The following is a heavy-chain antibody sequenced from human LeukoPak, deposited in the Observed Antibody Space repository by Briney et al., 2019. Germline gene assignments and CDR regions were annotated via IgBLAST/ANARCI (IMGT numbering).Heavy chain of an antibody. CDR3: ARRQILGYCSSTSCYGNWFDP. V-gene: IGHV5-51*01. CDR1: GYSFTSYW. CDR2: IYPGDSGT. J-gene: IGHJ5*02. Sequence: GESLKISCKGSGYSFTSYWIGWVRQMPGKGLEWMGIIYPGDSGTRYSPSFQGQVTISADKSISTAYLQWSSLKASDTAMYYCARRQILGYCSSTSCYGNWFDPWGQGTLVTVSS. D-gene: IGHD2-2*01.